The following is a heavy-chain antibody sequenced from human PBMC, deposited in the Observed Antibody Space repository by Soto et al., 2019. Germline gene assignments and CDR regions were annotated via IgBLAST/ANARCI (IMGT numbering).Heavy chain of an antibody. CDR2: IYHSGST. CDR3: ARVADYYDSSGYYANWFDP. CDR1: GGSISSGGYS. Sequence: SETLSLTCAVSGGSISSGGYSWSWIRQPPGTGLEWIGYIYHSGSTYYNPSLQSRVTISVDRSKNQFSLKLSSVTAADTAVYYCARVADYYDSSGYYANWFDPWGQGTLVTVSS. V-gene: IGHV4-30-2*01. D-gene: IGHD3-22*01. J-gene: IGHJ5*02.